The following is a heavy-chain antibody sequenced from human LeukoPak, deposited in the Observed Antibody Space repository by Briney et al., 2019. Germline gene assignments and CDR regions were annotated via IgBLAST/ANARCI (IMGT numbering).Heavy chain of an antibody. J-gene: IGHJ4*02. D-gene: IGHD2-15*01. Sequence: PSETLSLTCLVSGYSISSGYYWGWIRQPPGKGLEWIGNVYHSGSTYYNPSLKSRVTISVDTSKNQFSLKLSSVTAADTAVYYCASPYPYCSGGSCSTGDYWGQGTLVTVSS. CDR1: GYSISSGYY. CDR3: ASPYPYCSGGSCSTGDY. V-gene: IGHV4-38-2*01. CDR2: VYHSGST.